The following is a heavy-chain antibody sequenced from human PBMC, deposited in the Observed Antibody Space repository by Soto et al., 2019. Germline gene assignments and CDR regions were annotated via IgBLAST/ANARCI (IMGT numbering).Heavy chain of an antibody. CDR2: IYHTGSA. D-gene: IGHD6-13*01. J-gene: IGHJ4*02. Sequence: ASETLSLTCTVSGGSISSSSYYWGWIRQPPGKGLEWIGNIYHTGSAYYNPSLKSRLTMSADMSNNQFSLKLYSVTAADTAVYYCASRRGGSSRFDFLGQGTLVTVSS. CDR3: ASRRGGSSRFDF. V-gene: IGHV4-39*01. CDR1: GGSISSSSYY.